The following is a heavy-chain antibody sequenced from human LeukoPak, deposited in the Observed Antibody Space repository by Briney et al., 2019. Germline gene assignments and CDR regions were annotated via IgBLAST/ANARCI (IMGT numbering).Heavy chain of an antibody. Sequence: GGSQRLSCAASGFTFSSYWMHWVRQAPGKGLVWVSRINSDGSSTTYADSVKGRFTISRDNAKNTLYLQMNSLRAEDTAVYYCARGRVYRDDAFDIWGQGTMVTVSS. J-gene: IGHJ3*02. CDR2: INSDGSST. D-gene: IGHD1-26*01. CDR3: ARGRVYRDDAFDI. V-gene: IGHV3-74*01. CDR1: GFTFSSYW.